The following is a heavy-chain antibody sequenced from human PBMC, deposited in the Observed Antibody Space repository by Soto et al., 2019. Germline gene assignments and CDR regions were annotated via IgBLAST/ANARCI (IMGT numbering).Heavy chain of an antibody. CDR3: ARGEGMGWIPHIGRRPDYMDV. J-gene: IGHJ6*03. D-gene: IGHD5-18*01. Sequence: EVQLVESGGGLVKPGGSLRLSCAASGFTFSSYSMNWVRQAPGKGLEWVSSISSSSSYIYYADSVKGRFTISRDNAKNSLYLQMNSLRAEDTAVYYCARGEGMGWIPHIGRRPDYMDVWGKGTTVTVSS. CDR1: GFTFSSYS. V-gene: IGHV3-21*01. CDR2: ISSSSSYI.